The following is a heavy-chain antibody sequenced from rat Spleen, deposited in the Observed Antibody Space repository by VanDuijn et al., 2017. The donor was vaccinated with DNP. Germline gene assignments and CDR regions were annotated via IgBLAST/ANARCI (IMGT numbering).Heavy chain of an antibody. V-gene: IGHV5S10*01. CDR1: GITFSDHN. Sequence: EVQLVESGGGLVQPGRSLKLSCAASGITFSDHNMAWVRQAPKKGLEWVASITNTGGVTYYPDSVKGRFTISRDNAKSTLYLQMNSLRSEDTATYYCTTGQLLDYWGPGIMVTVSS. CDR2: ITNTGGVT. J-gene: IGHJ2*01. D-gene: IGHD1-10*01. CDR3: TTGQLLDY.